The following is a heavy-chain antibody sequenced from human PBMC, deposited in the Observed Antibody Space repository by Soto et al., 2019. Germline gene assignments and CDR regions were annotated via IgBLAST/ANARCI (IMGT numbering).Heavy chain of an antibody. D-gene: IGHD2-15*01. CDR2: VNHSGST. V-gene: IGHV4-34*08. CDR1: WGNIRDYD. Sequence: VEWGNIRDYDWRRIRQTPGKGLEWIGEVNHSGSTNYNPSLKSRVTISVDTSKNQFSLKLTSVTAADTAVYYCAAVPTDHYCSGGSCYGYWGHGTLVTVSS. J-gene: IGHJ4*01. CDR3: AAVPTDHYCSGGSCYGY.